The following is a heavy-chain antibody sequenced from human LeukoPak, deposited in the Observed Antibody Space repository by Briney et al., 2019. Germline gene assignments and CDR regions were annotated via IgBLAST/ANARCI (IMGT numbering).Heavy chain of an antibody. V-gene: IGHV3-23*01. Sequence: PGGSLRLSCAASGFTFSNYWMTWVRQAPGKGLEWVSAISGSGGSTYYADSVKGRFTISRDNSKNTLYLQMNSLRAEDTAVYYCAKVSGNHWYFDLWGRGTLVTVSS. D-gene: IGHD3-10*01. CDR3: AKVSGNHWYFDL. CDR2: ISGSGGST. CDR1: GFTFSNYW. J-gene: IGHJ2*01.